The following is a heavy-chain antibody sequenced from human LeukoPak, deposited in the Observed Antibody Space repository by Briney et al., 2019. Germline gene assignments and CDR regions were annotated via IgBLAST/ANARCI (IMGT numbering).Heavy chain of an antibody. CDR2: ISSSSSTI. J-gene: IGHJ1*01. V-gene: IGHV3-48*01. CDR1: GFTFSSYS. CDR3: AKQSFDYGDLD. Sequence: GGSLRLSCAASGFTFSSYSMNWVRQAPGKGLEWVSYISSSSSTIYYADSVKGRFTISRDNAKNSLYLQMNSLRAEDTAVYYCAKQSFDYGDLDWGQGTLVTVSS. D-gene: IGHD4-17*01.